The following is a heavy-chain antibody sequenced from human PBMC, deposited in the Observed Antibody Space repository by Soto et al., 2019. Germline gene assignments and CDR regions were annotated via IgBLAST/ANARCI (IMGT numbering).Heavy chain of an antibody. D-gene: IGHD5-12*01. V-gene: IGHV4-31*03. Sequence: SETLSLTCTVSGGSISSGGYYWSWILQHPGKGLEWIGYIYYSGSTYYNPSLKSRVTISVDTSKNQFSLKLSSVTAAETAVYYCARGYSGYGIDYWGQGTLVNVSS. J-gene: IGHJ4*02. CDR3: ARGYSGYGIDY. CDR1: GGSISSGGYY. CDR2: IYYSGST.